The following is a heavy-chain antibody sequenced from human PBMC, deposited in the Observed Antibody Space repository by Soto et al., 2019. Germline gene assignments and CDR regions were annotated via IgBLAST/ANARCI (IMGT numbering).Heavy chain of an antibody. V-gene: IGHV4-59*01. Sequence: SETLSLTCTVSGGSISSYYWSWIRQPPGKGLEWIGYIYYSGSTNYNPSLKSRVTISVDTSKNQFSLELSSVTAADTAVYYCARGTMRKADYWGQGALVTVSS. CDR2: IYYSGST. J-gene: IGHJ4*02. CDR1: GGSISSYY. CDR3: ARGTMRKADY.